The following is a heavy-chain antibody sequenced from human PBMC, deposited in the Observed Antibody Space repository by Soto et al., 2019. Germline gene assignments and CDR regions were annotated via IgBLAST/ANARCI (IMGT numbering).Heavy chain of an antibody. CDR1: GGSFIGYY. J-gene: IGHJ5*02. V-gene: IGHV4-34*01. CDR3: ATLGHYDFWSGFRKGNWFDP. D-gene: IGHD3-3*01. Sequence: QVQLQQWGAGLLKPSETVSLTCAVYGGSFIGYYGTWIRQPPGKGLEWIGEINHSGSNNYNPSLKSRVTISADTSKNQSSLRLSSVTAADTAVYYCATLGHYDFWSGFRKGNWFDPWGQGTLVTVSS. CDR2: INHSGSN.